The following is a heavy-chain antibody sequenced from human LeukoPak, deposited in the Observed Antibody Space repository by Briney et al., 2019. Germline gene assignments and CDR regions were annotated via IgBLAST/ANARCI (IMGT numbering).Heavy chain of an antibody. CDR2: IKSKTDGGTT. J-gene: IGHJ4*02. Sequence: PGGSLRLSCAASGFTFSNAWMSWVRQAPGKGLEWVGRIKSKTDGGTTDYAAPVKGRFTISRDDSKNTLYLQMNSLKTEDTAVYYCTTGSSGWYFPRDYWGQGTLVTVSS. V-gene: IGHV3-15*01. CDR3: TTGSSGWYFPRDY. D-gene: IGHD6-19*01. CDR1: GFTFSNAW.